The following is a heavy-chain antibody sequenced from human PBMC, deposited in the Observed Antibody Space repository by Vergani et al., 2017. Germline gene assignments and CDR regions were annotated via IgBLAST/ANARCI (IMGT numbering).Heavy chain of an antibody. Sequence: VHLVESGGGLVQPGGSLRLSCVVSGFDFSSYIMNWVRQAPGKGLEWVSFVSTGTKSQSYAESVKGRFTISRDSAKNSLYLQMDSLRAEDTAVYYCAREYSSTSGRAFDFWGQGTKVTVSS. CDR2: VSTGTKSQ. D-gene: IGHD2-2*01. V-gene: IGHV3-48*01. CDR1: GFDFSSYI. CDR3: AREYSSTSGRAFDF. J-gene: IGHJ3*01.